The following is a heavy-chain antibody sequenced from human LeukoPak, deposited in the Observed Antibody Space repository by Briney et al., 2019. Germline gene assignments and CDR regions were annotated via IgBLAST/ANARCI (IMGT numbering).Heavy chain of an antibody. D-gene: IGHD2-15*01. J-gene: IGHJ4*02. V-gene: IGHV3-9*01. CDR3: AKDPASDGYDY. Sequence: GGSLRLSCAASGFTFDDYAMHWVRQAPGKGLEWVSGISWNSGSIGYADSVKGRFTISRDNAKNSLYLQMNSLRAEDTAVYYCAKDPASDGYDYWGQGTLVTVSS. CDR2: ISWNSGSI. CDR1: GFTFDDYA.